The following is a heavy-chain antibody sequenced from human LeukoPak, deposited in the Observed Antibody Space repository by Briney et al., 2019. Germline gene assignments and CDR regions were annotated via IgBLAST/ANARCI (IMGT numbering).Heavy chain of an antibody. CDR2: IIPNFGTA. V-gene: IGHV1-69*05. J-gene: IGHJ4*02. CDR3: ARAIVAYCGGDCYSVHFDY. CDR1: GGTFSSYA. Sequence: ASVKVSCKASGGTFSSYAISCVRQSPGQGLEWIGRIIPNFGTANYAQKFQGRVTITTDESTSTAYMELSSLRSEDTAVYYCARAIVAYCGGDCYSVHFDYWGQGTLVTVSS. D-gene: IGHD2-21*02.